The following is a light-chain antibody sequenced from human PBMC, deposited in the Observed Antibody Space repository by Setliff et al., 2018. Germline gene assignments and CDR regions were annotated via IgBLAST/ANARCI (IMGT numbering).Light chain of an antibody. CDR1: SSDVGGYNY. Sequence: QSALAQPRSVSGSPGQSVTISCTGTSSDVGGYNYVSWYQQYPGKAPKLMIYDVSKRPSGVPDRFSGSKSGNTASLTISGLQAEDEADYYCSSYEGSNNYVFGTGTKVTVL. J-gene: IGLJ1*01. V-gene: IGLV2-11*01. CDR2: DVS. CDR3: SSYEGSNNYV.